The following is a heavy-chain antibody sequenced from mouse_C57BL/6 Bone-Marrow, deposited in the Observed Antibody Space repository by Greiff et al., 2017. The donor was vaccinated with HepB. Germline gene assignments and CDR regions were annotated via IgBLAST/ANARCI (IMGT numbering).Heavy chain of an antibody. CDR3: TSLITTVVADAY. CDR1: GFTFSDAW. CDR2: IRNKANNHAT. D-gene: IGHD1-1*01. V-gene: IGHV6-6*01. Sequence: EVHLVESGGGLVQPGGSMKLSCAASGFTFSDAWMDWVRQSPEKGLEWVAEIRNKANNHATYYAESVKGRFTISRDDSKSSVYLQMNSLRAEDTGIYYCTSLITTVVADAYWGQGTLVTVSA. J-gene: IGHJ3*01.